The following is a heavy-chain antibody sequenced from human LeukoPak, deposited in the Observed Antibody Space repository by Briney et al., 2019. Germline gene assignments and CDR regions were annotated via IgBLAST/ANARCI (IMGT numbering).Heavy chain of an antibody. CDR3: ARGRYYYGSGSYLGGPFFDY. CDR1: GGSVSSGSYY. V-gene: IGHV4-61*01. CDR2: IYYSGST. D-gene: IGHD3-10*01. Sequence: SETPSLTCTVSGGSVSSGSYYWSWIRQPPGKGLEWIGYIYYSGSTNYNPSLKSRVTISVDTSKNQFSLKLSSVTAADTAVYYCARGRYYYGSGSYLGGPFFDYWGQGTLVTVSS. J-gene: IGHJ4*02.